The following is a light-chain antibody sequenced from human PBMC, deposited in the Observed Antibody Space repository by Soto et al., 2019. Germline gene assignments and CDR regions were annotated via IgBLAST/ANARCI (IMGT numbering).Light chain of an antibody. CDR3: QFYDTSLSGSV. V-gene: IGLV1-40*01. J-gene: IGLJ3*02. CDR1: SSDIGAPYD. CDR2: ANN. Sequence: QSVLTQPPSVSGAPGQRVTISCTGSSSDIGAPYDVHWYQQLPGTAPKLLIFANNNRPSGVPDRFSGSKSGTSASLAITGLQAEDEADYYCQFYDTSLSGSVFGGGTKLTVL.